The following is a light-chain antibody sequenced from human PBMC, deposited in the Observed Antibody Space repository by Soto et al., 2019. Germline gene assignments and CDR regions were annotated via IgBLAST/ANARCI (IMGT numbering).Light chain of an antibody. CDR2: GVS. CDR1: SSDVGAYKY. Sequence: QSVLTQPASVSGSPGQSVTISCTGTSSDVGAYKYVSWYQKHPGKAPKLMIYGVSNRPSGVSNRFSGSKSGNTAFLTISVLQPEDEADYYCSSFTGPITLDVFGTGTKVTVL. CDR3: SSFTGPITLDV. J-gene: IGLJ1*01. V-gene: IGLV2-14*03.